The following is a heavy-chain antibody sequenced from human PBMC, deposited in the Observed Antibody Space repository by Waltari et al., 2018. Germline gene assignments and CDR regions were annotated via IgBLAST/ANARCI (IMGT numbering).Heavy chain of an antibody. CDR1: GGSFHDYF. D-gene: IGHD2-15*01. V-gene: IGHV4-34*01. Sequence: QGQLQQWGAGLLKPSETLSLTCTVHGGSFHDYFWSWIRQAPGKGLEWIGDSHHSGYTNYNSSLKSRVSISVDTSKREFSLKMTSVTAADTAMYYCARGLIYCSSGSCVGYWGQGTLVTVSS. CDR3: ARGLIYCSSGSCVGY. J-gene: IGHJ4*02. CDR2: SHHSGYT.